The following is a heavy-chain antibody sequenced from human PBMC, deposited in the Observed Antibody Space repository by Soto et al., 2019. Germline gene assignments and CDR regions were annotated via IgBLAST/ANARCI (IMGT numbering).Heavy chain of an antibody. Sequence: SVTLSLTCAFHSKSFSGYYWTWITQTARTGLEGIGEINHSRSTNYNPSFKSRVTISVDTSKNQFSLKLTSVTAADTAVYYCARHGITGSYYDAFDIWGQGTMVT. D-gene: IGHD1-26*01. CDR2: INHSRST. V-gene: IGHV4-34*01. J-gene: IGHJ3*02. CDR3: ARHGITGSYYDAFDI. CDR1: SKSFSGYY.